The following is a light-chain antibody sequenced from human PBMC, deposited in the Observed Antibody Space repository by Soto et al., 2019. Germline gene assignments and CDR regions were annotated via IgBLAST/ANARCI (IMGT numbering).Light chain of an antibody. J-gene: IGKJ2*01. V-gene: IGKV3-11*01. Sequence: EIVLTQSPVTLSLSPGERATLSCRASQSISSYLAWYQQKPGQAPRHFIYDASNSATGTPDRFSGSGSGTDFTRTISSLESEDCGFYYWQDRATLGLGTKLEIK. CDR3: QDRAT. CDR2: DAS. CDR1: QSISSY.